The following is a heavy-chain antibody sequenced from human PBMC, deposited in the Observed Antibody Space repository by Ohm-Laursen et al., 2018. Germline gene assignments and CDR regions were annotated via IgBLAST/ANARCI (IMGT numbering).Heavy chain of an antibody. J-gene: IGHJ4*02. V-gene: IGHV1-46*02. D-gene: IGHD6-19*01. CDR1: GYTFNNYY. CDR3: ARGGLVAGTDFDF. CDR2: INPSANYT. Sequence: SVKVSCKASGYTFNNYYIHWVRQAPGQGLAWMGIINPSANYTHYLPKFQGRLSVATDTSTSTVYMHLSRLTSGDTATYFCARGGLVAGTDFDFWGQGTLVTVSS.